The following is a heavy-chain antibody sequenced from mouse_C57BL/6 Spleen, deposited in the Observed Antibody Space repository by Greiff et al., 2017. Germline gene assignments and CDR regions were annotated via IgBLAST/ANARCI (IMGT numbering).Heavy chain of an antibody. V-gene: IGHV1-74*01. D-gene: IGHD2-5*01. CDR1: GYTFTSYW. CDR3: AISYSNYWYFDV. Sequence: QVQLKQPGAELVKPGASVKVSCKASGYTFTSYWMHWVKQRPGQGLEWIGRLHPSDSDTNYNQKFKGKATLTVDKSSSTAYMQLSSLTSEDSAVYYCAISYSNYWYFDVWGTGTTVTVSS. J-gene: IGHJ1*03. CDR2: LHPSDSDT.